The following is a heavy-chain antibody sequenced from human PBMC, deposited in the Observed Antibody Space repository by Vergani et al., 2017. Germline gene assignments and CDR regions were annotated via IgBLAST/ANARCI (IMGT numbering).Heavy chain of an antibody. J-gene: IGHJ4*02. CDR3: AKAVMWEPVDY. V-gene: IGHV3-30*18. CDR2: ISYDGSNK. D-gene: IGHD1-26*01. CDR1: GFTFSSYG. Sequence: QVQLVESGGGVVQPGRSLRLSCAASGFTFSSYGMHWVRQAPGKGLEWVAVISYDGSNKYYADSVKGRFTISRDNSKNTLYLQMNSLRAEDTAVYYCAKAVMWEPVDYWGQGTLVTVSS.